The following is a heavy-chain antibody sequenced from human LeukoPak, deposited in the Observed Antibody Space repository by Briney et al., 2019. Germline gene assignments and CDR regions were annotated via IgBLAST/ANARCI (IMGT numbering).Heavy chain of an antibody. D-gene: IGHD3-10*01. CDR2: ISSSSSYI. Sequence: TGGSLRLSCAASGFTFSSYSMNWVRQAPGKGLEWVSSISSSSSYIYYADSVKGRFTISRDNAKNSLYLQMNSLRAEDTAVYYCARVAGGGSGSYYKYYFDYWGQGTLVTVSS. J-gene: IGHJ4*02. CDR3: ARVAGGGSGSYYKYYFDY. CDR1: GFTFSSYS. V-gene: IGHV3-21*04.